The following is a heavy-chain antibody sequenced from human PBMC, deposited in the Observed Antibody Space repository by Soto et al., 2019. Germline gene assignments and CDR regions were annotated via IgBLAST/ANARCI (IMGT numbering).Heavy chain of an antibody. V-gene: IGHV3-33*01. CDR2: IWYDGSNK. CDR1: GFTFSSYG. D-gene: IGHD3-10*01. J-gene: IGHJ4*02. Sequence: QVQLVESGGGVVQPGRSLRLSCAASGFTFSSYGMHWVRQAPGKGLEWVAVIWYDGSNKYYADSVKGRFTISRDNSKNTLYLQMNSLRAEDTAVYYCARQTQSMVQGLDYWGQGTLVTVSS. CDR3: ARQTQSMVQGLDY.